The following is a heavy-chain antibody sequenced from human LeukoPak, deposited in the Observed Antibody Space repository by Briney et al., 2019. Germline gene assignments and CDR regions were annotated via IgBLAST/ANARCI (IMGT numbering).Heavy chain of an antibody. CDR1: GGSISSYY. V-gene: IGHV4-59*01. Sequence: SETLSLTCTVSGGSISSYYWSWIRQPPGKGLEWIGYIYYSGSTNYNPSLKSRVTISVDTSKNQFSLKLSSVTAADTAVYYCAREDCSGGSCYTKYTNHAFDIWGQGTMVTASS. CDR2: IYYSGST. CDR3: AREDCSGGSCYTKYTNHAFDI. J-gene: IGHJ3*02. D-gene: IGHD2-15*01.